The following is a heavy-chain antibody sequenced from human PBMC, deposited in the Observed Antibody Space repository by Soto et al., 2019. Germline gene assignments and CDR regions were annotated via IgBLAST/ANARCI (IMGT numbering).Heavy chain of an antibody. D-gene: IGHD3-22*01. J-gene: IGHJ6*02. CDR1: GFTFSSYA. CDR2: ISGSGGST. CDR3: AKGCGYYYYGMDV. Sequence: GGSLRLSCAASGFTFSSYAMSWVRQAPGKGLEWVSAISGSGGSTYYADSVKVRFTISRDNSKNTLYLQMNSLRAEDTAVYYCAKGCGYYYYGMDVWGQGTTVTVSS. V-gene: IGHV3-23*01.